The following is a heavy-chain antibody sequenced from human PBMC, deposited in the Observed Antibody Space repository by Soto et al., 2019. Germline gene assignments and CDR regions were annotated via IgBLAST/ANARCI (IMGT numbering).Heavy chain of an antibody. CDR2: IWYDGSNK. V-gene: IGHV3-33*01. J-gene: IGHJ3*02. D-gene: IGHD2-15*01. CDR3: ARDQGCSGGSCYSGIFGAFDI. CDR1: GFTFSSYG. Sequence: GGSLRLSCAASGFTFSSYGMHWVRQAPGKGLEWVAVIWYDGSNKYYADSVKGRFTISRDNSKNTLYLQMNSLRAEDTAVYYCARDQGCSGGSCYSGIFGAFDIWGQGTMVTISS.